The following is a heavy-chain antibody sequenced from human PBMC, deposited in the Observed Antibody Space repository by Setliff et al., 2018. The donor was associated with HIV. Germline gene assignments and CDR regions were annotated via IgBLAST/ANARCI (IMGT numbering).Heavy chain of an antibody. Sequence: GASVKVSCKASGYTFTSYYIHCVRQAPGQGPEWMGIINPNGGSTNYAQKFQGRVAMTADTSTSTAYLELRSLTSDDTAVYYCARARLQGIVTAVGPRDNCLDPWGQGTRVTVSS. V-gene: IGHV1-46*01. CDR2: INPNGGST. CDR3: ARARLQGIVTAVGPRDNCLDP. CDR1: GYTFTSYY. J-gene: IGHJ5*02. D-gene: IGHD1-26*01.